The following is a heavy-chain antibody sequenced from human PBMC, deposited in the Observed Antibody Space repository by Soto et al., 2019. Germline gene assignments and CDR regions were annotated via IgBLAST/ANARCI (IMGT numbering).Heavy chain of an antibody. D-gene: IGHD3-16*01. V-gene: IGHV1-2*07. CDR1: GYTFTAYY. Sequence: QVQLVQSGAEVKKPGASLKVSCRASGYTFTAYYIHWVRQAPGQSLEWMGWIWPNRGATHYAHQFQGRVTMTRDTSINTVYMELSPVRSDDTAVYYCAKDEGGIFDSWGQGTLVTVSS. CDR3: AKDEGGIFDS. J-gene: IGHJ4*02. CDR2: IWPNRGAT.